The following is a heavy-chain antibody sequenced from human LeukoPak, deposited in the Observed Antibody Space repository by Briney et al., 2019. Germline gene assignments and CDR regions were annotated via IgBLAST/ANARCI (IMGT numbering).Heavy chain of an antibody. CDR2: ISYDGSNK. CDR1: GFTFSSYG. V-gene: IGHV3-30*03. Sequence: GGSLRLSCAASGFTFSSYGMHWVRQAPGKGLEWVAVISYDGSNKYYADSVKGRFTISRDNSKNTLYLQMNSLRDEDTAVYYCARGVTVDYWGQGTLVTVSS. D-gene: IGHD2-21*02. CDR3: ARGVTVDY. J-gene: IGHJ4*02.